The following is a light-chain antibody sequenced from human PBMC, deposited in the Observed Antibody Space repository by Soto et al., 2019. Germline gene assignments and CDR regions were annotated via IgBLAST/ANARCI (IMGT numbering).Light chain of an antibody. V-gene: IGLV2-11*01. Sequence: QSALTQPRSVSGSPGQSVTISCTGTNSDIGAYNYVSWYQQHPGKAPKVMIYDVSGRPSGVPDRFSGSKSGNTASQTISGLQAEDEADYYCCSPAGTYNFWVFGGGTKLTVL. CDR3: CSPAGTYNFWV. CDR2: DVS. CDR1: NSDIGAYNY. J-gene: IGLJ3*02.